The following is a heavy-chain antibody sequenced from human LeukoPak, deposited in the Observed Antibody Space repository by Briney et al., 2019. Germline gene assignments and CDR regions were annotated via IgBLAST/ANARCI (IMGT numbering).Heavy chain of an antibody. D-gene: IGHD5-12*01. V-gene: IGHV3-20*04. Sequence: PGGSLRLSCAASGFTFDDYGMSWVRQAPGKGLEWVSGINWNGGSTGYADSVKGRFTISRDNAKNSLYLQMNSLRAEDTALYYCARASEDEWLRFPFDYWGQGTLVTVSS. CDR2: INWNGGST. CDR1: GFTFDDYG. J-gene: IGHJ4*02. CDR3: ARASEDEWLRFPFDY.